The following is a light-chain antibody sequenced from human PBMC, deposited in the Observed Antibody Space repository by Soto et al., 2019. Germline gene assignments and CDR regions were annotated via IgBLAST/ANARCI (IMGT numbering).Light chain of an antibody. Sequence: QSVLTQPPSASGTPGQRVTISCSGSSSNIGSKNVNWYQQFPGTAPHHLIYSNNQRPSGVPDQFSGSKSGTSASLAISGLQSEDEADYYCAAWYDSRNGLVFGGGTKLTVL. CDR1: SSNIGSKN. CDR3: AAWYDSRNGLV. J-gene: IGLJ3*02. V-gene: IGLV1-44*01. CDR2: SNN.